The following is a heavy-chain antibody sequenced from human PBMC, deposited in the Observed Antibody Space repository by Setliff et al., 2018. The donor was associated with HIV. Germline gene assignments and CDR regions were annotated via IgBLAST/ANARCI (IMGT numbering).Heavy chain of an antibody. V-gene: IGHV3-23*03. CDR2: IYSGST. Sequence: GGSLRLSCAASGFTFSNYAMNWVRQAPGKGPEWVSVIYSGSTYYADSVKGRFTISRDNSKNTLYLQLNSLRAEDTAVYYCARGHYSSSSGWGQGALVTVSS. CDR3: ARGHYSSSSG. J-gene: IGHJ4*02. CDR1: GFTFSNYA. D-gene: IGHD6-6*01.